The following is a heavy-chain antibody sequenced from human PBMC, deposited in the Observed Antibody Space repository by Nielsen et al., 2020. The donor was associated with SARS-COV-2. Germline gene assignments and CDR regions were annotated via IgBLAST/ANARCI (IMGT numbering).Heavy chain of an antibody. CDR3: ATDSTSGVVIYDLAL. Sequence: ASVKVSCKVSGGAFTLFSMHWVRQAPGQGLEWMGKFDPQDGETTYAQKFQGRVTMTKVTSIDTAYLDLNGLTSDDTAIYFCATDSTSGVVIYDLALWGHGTPVTVSS. CDR1: GGAFTLFS. V-gene: IGHV1-24*01. J-gene: IGHJ4*01. D-gene: IGHD3-3*01. CDR2: FDPQDGET.